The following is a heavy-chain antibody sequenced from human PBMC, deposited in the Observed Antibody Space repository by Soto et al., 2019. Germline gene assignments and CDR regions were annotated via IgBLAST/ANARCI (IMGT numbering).Heavy chain of an antibody. V-gene: IGHV1-69*02. J-gene: IGHJ4*02. CDR1: GDTFSFYT. Sequence: SVKVSCKASGDTFSFYTINWVRQAPGLGLEWMGRVNPILSMSNYAQKFQGRVTMTADKSTSTAYMELRSLRSEDTALYYCARASGPFDYWGQGTLVTVSS. CDR2: VNPILSMS. CDR3: ARASGPFDY.